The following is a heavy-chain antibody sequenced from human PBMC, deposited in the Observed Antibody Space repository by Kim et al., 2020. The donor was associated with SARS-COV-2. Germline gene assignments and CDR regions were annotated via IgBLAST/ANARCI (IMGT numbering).Heavy chain of an antibody. CDR2: INHSGST. J-gene: IGHJ4*02. CDR3: ARGGHSSSWYVRY. CDR1: GGSFSGYY. Sequence: SETLSLTCAVYGGSFSGYYWSWIRQPPGKGLEWIGEINHSGSTNYNPSLKSRVTISVDTSKNQFSLKLSSVTAADTAVYYCARGGHSSSWYVRYWGQGTLVTVSS. V-gene: IGHV4-34*01. D-gene: IGHD6-13*01.